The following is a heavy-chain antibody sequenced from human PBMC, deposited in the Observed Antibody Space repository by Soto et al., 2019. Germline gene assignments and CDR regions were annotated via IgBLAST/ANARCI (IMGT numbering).Heavy chain of an antibody. CDR3: ARGGYYDSSGSLGY. CDR2: IIPIFGTA. CDR1: GGTFSSYA. Sequence: GASVKVSCKASGGTFSSYAISWVRQAPGQGLEWMGGIIPIFGTANYAQKFQGRVTITADESTSTAYMELSSLRSEDTAVYYCARGGYYDSSGSLGYWGQGTLVTVSS. D-gene: IGHD3-22*01. V-gene: IGHV1-69*13. J-gene: IGHJ4*02.